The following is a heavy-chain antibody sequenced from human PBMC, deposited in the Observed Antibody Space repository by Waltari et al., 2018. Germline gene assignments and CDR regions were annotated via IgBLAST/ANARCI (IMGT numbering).Heavy chain of an antibody. Sequence: QVQLQESGPGLVKPSQTLSLTCTVSGGSMSGADYYWTWIRQPPGRGLEWIGFIYYTGSTYYSPSLKSRVTLSVDTSKNQFSLRLRSVTAADTAVYYCARAPTVWWSYYFDHWGQGTLVTVSS. J-gene: IGHJ4*02. V-gene: IGHV4-30-4*08. D-gene: IGHD1-26*01. CDR3: ARAPTVWWSYYFDH. CDR2: IYYTGST. CDR1: GGSMSGADYY.